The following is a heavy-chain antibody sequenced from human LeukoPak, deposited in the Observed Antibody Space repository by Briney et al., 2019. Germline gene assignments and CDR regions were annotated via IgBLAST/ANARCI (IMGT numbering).Heavy chain of an antibody. CDR3: ARDRVVTPTEPDY. D-gene: IGHD4-23*01. J-gene: IGHJ4*02. V-gene: IGHV3-30*01. Sequence: GGSLRLSCAASGFTFSSYAMHWVRQAPGKGLEWVAVISYDGSIKYYADSVKGRFTISRDNSKNTLYLQMNSLRAEDTAVYYCARDRVVTPTEPDYWGQGTLVTVSS. CDR2: ISYDGSIK. CDR1: GFTFSSYA.